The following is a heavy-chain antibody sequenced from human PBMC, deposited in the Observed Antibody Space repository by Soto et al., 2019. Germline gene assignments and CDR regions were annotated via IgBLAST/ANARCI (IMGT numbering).Heavy chain of an antibody. CDR1: GGTFSSYA. D-gene: IGHD5-12*01. J-gene: IGHJ4*02. CDR3: ARDIEMATTYGY. CDR2: IIPIFGTA. Sequence: ASVKVSCKASGGTFSSYAISWVRQAPGQGLEWMGGIIPIFGTANYAQKFQGRVTITADESTSTAYMELSSLRSEDTAVYYCARDIEMATTYGYWGQGTLVTVSS. V-gene: IGHV1-69*13.